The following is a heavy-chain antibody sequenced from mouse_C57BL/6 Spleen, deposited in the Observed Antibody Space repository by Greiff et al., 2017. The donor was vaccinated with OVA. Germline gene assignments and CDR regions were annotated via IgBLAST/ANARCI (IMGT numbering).Heavy chain of an antibody. Sequence: QVQLQQPGAELVRPGSSVKLSCKASGYTFTSYWMHWVKQRPIQGLEWIGNIDPSVSETHYNQKFKDKATLTVDKSSSTAYMQLSSLTSEDSAVYYCARSPSNWDWYFDVWGTGTTVTVSS. CDR2: IDPSVSET. V-gene: IGHV1-52*01. CDR1: GYTFTSYW. D-gene: IGHD4-1*01. J-gene: IGHJ1*03. CDR3: ARSPSNWDWYFDV.